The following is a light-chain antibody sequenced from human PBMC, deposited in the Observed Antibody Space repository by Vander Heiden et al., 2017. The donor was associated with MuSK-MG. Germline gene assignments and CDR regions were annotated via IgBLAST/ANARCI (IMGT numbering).Light chain of an antibody. J-gene: IGKJ1*01. V-gene: IGKV4-1*01. CDR3: QQDYSTGVA. CDR1: QSVLYSSNNKNY. CDR2: WAS. Sequence: DIVMTQSPDSLAVSLGERATINCKSSQSVLYSSNNKNYLAWYQQKPGQPPKLLIYWASTRESGVPDRFSGSGSGTDFTLTISSLQAEDVAVYYCQQDYSTGVAFGQGTKVEIK.